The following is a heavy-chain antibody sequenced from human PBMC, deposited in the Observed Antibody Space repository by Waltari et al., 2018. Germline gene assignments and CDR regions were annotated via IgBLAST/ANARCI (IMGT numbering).Heavy chain of an antibody. CDR3: TRLVTSVTAFDY. D-gene: IGHD4-4*01. J-gene: IGHJ4*02. Sequence: EVQLVESGGGLVQPGGSLKPSCAASGFTFSGSAMHWVRQASGKGLEWVGRIGREANSYATAYAASLKDRLPSARDDSKDTAYLQKISLKTEDTAVYYCTRLVTSVTAFDYWGQGTLVTVSS. CDR1: GFTFSGSA. CDR2: IGREANSYAT. V-gene: IGHV3-73*02.